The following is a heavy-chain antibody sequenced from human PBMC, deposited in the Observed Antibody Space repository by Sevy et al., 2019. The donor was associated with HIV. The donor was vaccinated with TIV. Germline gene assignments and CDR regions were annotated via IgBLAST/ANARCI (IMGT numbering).Heavy chain of an antibody. D-gene: IGHD2-21*01. J-gene: IGHJ4*02. Sequence: GGSLRLSCAASGFTFNQFWMNWVRQTPGKGLEWVAIIKKDGSEKYYVGSVKGRFTISGDNDQNSLSLEMNGLRVEDTAVYYCGAGACYLFDYWGQGTLVTVSS. CDR1: GFTFNQFW. V-gene: IGHV3-7*01. CDR3: GAGACYLFDY. CDR2: IKKDGSEK.